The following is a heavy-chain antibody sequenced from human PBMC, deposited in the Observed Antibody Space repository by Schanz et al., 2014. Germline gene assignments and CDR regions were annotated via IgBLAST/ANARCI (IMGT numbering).Heavy chain of an antibody. Sequence: QVQLVQSGAEVKKPGASVKVSCKASGYTLTGFGVSWVRQAPGQGRERMGWISAYSGNSKYAQKLQGRVTMTTDTSTNTAYMELRSLTSDDTAVYYCARFNSGSHSPPYYYYGMDVWGQGTTVTVSS. J-gene: IGHJ6*02. D-gene: IGHD1-26*01. V-gene: IGHV1-18*01. CDR3: ARFNSGSHSPPYYYYGMDV. CDR2: ISAYSGNS. CDR1: GYTLTGFG.